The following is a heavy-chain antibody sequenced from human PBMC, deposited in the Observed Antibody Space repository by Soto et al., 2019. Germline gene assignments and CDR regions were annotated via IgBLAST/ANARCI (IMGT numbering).Heavy chain of an antibody. CDR3: AKCPRADGYNPYYYYGLDV. J-gene: IGHJ6*02. CDR1: GGSISSYY. Sequence: QVQLQESGPGLVKPSETLSLTCTVSGGSISSYYWTWIRQPPGKGLEWIGYIYYSGSTTYNPSLTTRVTISLDTSKDQFSLKLASVTAADTAVYYCAKCPRADGYNPYYYYGLDVWGQGTTVTVSS. V-gene: IGHV4-59*01. CDR2: IYYSGST. D-gene: IGHD5-12*01.